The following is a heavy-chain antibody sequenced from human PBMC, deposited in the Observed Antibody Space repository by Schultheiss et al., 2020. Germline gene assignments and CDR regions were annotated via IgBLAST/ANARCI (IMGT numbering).Heavy chain of an antibody. CDR2: ITSSGDST. CDR1: GFIFNNYA. D-gene: IGHD3-3*01. Sequence: GGSLRLSCSASGFIFNNYAMYWVRQAPGKGLEYVSAITSSGDSTNYVDAVKDRFTISRDNSKKTLYLEMSGLSAEDTAVYFCVKGGLYDFWTGSYGGDYWGRGTLVTVSS. J-gene: IGHJ4*02. CDR3: VKGGLYDFWTGSYGGDY. V-gene: IGHV3-64D*06.